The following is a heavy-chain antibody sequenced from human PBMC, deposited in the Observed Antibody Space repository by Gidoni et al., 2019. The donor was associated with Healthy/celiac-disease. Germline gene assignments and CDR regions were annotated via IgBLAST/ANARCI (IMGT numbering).Heavy chain of an antibody. CDR2: ISYDGSNK. V-gene: IGHV3-30*18. CDR1: GFTFSSYG. CDR3: AKEMDV. J-gene: IGHJ6*02. Sequence: QVQLVEAGGGVVQPGRSLRLSCAASGFTFSSYGMHWVRQAPGKGLDWLAVISYDGSNKYYADSVKGRFTISRDNSKNTLYLQMNSLLAEDTAVYYCAKEMDVGGQGTTVTVSS.